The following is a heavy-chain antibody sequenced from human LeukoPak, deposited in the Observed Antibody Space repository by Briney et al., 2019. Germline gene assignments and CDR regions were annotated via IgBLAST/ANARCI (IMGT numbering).Heavy chain of an antibody. J-gene: IGHJ3*02. CDR2: IYPGDSDT. CDR3: ARQGPLQYSNYEVGGAFDI. V-gene: IGHV5-51*01. CDR1: GYSFTSYW. D-gene: IGHD4-11*01. Sequence: GESLKISCKGSGYSFTSYWIGWVRQMPGKGLEWMGSIYPGDSDTRYSPSFQGQVTISADKSISTAYLQWSSLKASDTAMYYCARQGPLQYSNYEVGGAFDIWGQGTMVTISS.